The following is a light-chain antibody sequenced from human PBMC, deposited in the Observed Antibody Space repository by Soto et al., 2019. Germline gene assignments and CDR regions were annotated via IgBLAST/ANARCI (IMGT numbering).Light chain of an antibody. CDR3: QQYGRSPGLFT. Sequence: DIQMTQSPSSLSASVGDRVTITCRASQSISSYLNWYQQKPGKAPKLLIYAASSLQSGVPSRFSGSGSGTDFTLTISRLEPEDFAVYYCQQYGRSPGLFTFGPGTKVDIK. J-gene: IGKJ3*01. V-gene: IGKV1-39*01. CDR1: QSISSY. CDR2: AAS.